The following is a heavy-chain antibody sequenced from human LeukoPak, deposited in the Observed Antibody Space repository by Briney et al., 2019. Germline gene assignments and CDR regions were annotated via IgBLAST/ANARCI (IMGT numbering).Heavy chain of an antibody. Sequence: GGSLRLSCAASAFTFSSSDMHWVRQAPGKGLEWVAVISYDATNKYYADSVKGRFTLSRDNSKNTLYLQANTLRDEDTAVYYCAKASSNYFYYFEYWGQGTLVTVSS. D-gene: IGHD2/OR15-2a*01. V-gene: IGHV3-30*18. CDR3: AKASSNYFYYFEY. J-gene: IGHJ4*02. CDR1: AFTFSSSD. CDR2: ISYDATNK.